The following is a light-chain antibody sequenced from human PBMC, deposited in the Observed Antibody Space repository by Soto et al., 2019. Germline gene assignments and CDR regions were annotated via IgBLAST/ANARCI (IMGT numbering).Light chain of an antibody. CDR3: QQSHSTPYT. CDR1: QNIRNY. V-gene: IGKV1-39*01. J-gene: IGKJ2*01. CDR2: KAS. Sequence: DIQMTQSPSSLSASVGDRVTIPCRPSQNIRNYLNWYQQKPGKAPKLLIFKASNLQSELPSRFSGSGSGTDFNVTISSLKPEDFATYYCQQSHSTPYTFGPGTKLEIK.